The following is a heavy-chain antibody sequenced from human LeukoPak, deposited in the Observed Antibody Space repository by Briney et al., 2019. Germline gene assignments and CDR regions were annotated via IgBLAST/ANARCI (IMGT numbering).Heavy chain of an antibody. CDR2: IYHSGST. V-gene: IGHV4-30-2*01. D-gene: IGHD3-22*01. Sequence: SETLSLTCAVYGGSFSGYYWSWIRQPPGKGLEWIGYIYHSGSTYYNPSLKSRVTISVDRSKNQFSLKLSSVTAADTAVYYCAREDSSGYEDYWGQGTLVTVSS. J-gene: IGHJ4*02. CDR3: AREDSSGYEDY. CDR1: GGSFSGYY.